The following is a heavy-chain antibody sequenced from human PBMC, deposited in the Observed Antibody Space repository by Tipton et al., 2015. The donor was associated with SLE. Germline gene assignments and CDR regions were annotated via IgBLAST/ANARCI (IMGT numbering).Heavy chain of an antibody. V-gene: IGHV4-39*01. Sequence: TLSLTCTVSGGSISSSSYYWGWIRQPPGKGLEWIGSIYYSGSTYYNPSLKSRVTISVDTSKNQFSLKLSSVTAADTAVYYCARRPPNDYGGHFDYWGQGTLVTVSP. J-gene: IGHJ4*02. CDR1: GGSISSSSYY. D-gene: IGHD4-23*01. CDR3: ARRPPNDYGGHFDY. CDR2: IYYSGST.